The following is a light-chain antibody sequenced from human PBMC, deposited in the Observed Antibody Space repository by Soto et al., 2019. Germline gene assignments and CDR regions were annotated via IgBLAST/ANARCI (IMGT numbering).Light chain of an antibody. V-gene: IGKV3-15*01. CDR1: QSVSSN. CDR2: GAS. CDR3: QQYNNWPPIT. Sequence: EIVMTQSPDTVSVSAGEGAELSCRASQSVSSNLAWYQQKPGQAPRLLIYGASTRATGIPARFSGSGSGTEFTLTISSLQSEDFAVYYCQQYNNWPPITFGQGTRLEIK. J-gene: IGKJ5*01.